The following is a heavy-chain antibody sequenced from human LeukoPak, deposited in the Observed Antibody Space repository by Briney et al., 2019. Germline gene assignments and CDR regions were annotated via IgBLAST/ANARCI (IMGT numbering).Heavy chain of an antibody. Sequence: SETLSLTCTVSGGSISSYYWSWIRQPPGKGPEWIGYIYYSGSTNYNPSLKSRVTISIDTSKNQFSLKLSSVTAADTAVYYCARVKGFGELFFDYWGQGTLVTVSS. D-gene: IGHD3-10*01. CDR3: ARVKGFGELFFDY. V-gene: IGHV4-59*01. CDR1: GGSISSYY. J-gene: IGHJ4*02. CDR2: IYYSGST.